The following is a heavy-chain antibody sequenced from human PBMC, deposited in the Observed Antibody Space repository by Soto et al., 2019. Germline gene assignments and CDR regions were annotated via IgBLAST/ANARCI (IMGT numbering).Heavy chain of an antibody. V-gene: IGHV4-39*01. CDR3: ARLFSSGYWPFDY. Sequence: QLQLQESGPGLVKPSETLSLTCTVSGGSISSSSYYWGWIRQPPGKGLEWVGSIYYSGSTYYNPSLKIRVTISVDTSKNQFSLKLSSVTAADTAVYYCARLFSSGYWPFDYWGQGTLVTVSS. CDR1: GGSISSSSYY. J-gene: IGHJ4*02. CDR2: IYYSGST. D-gene: IGHD3-22*01.